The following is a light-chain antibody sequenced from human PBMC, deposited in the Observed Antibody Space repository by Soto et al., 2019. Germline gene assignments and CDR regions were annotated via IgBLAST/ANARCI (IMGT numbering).Light chain of an antibody. CDR2: DVS. CDR1: SSDVGTYDF. CDR3: CLYAVTFYV. J-gene: IGLJ1*01. Sequence: QSVLTQPPSVSGSPGQSVTISCTGTSSDVGTYDFVSWYQQHPGKAPRLMIFDVSERPSGVPERFPGSTSGNTASLTISGLQAEDEADYYCCLYAVTFYVFGTGTKVTVL. V-gene: IGLV2-11*01.